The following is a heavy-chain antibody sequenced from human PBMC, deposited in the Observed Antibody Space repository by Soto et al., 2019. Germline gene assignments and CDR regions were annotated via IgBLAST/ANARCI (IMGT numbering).Heavy chain of an antibody. CDR1: GFTLSSRW. CDR2: ISGGAIIST. D-gene: IGHD1-26*01. J-gene: IGHJ4*02. CDR3: ARGSAFIGLDY. V-gene: IGHV3-21*01. Sequence: GGSLRLSCVVSGFTLSSRWMHWVRQAPGKGLEWVSPISGGAIISTFYADSVKGRFTISRDNTKDSLYLQMNSLRAEDTAIYYCARGSAFIGLDYWGQGTPVTVSS.